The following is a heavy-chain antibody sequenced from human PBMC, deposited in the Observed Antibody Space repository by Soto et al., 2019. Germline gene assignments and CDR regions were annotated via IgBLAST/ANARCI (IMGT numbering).Heavy chain of an antibody. CDR3: ARLKYYDFWSGYLGGYYCDY. D-gene: IGHD3-3*01. CDR2: IYSGGST. CDR1: GFTVSSNY. J-gene: IGHJ4*02. Sequence: EVQLVESGGGLVQPGGSLRLSCAASGFTVSSNYMSWVRQAPGKGLEWVSVIYSGGSTYYADSVQGRFTISRDNSKNTLYLQINSLRAEDTAVYYCARLKYYDFWSGYLGGYYCDYWGQGTLVTVSA. V-gene: IGHV3-66*01.